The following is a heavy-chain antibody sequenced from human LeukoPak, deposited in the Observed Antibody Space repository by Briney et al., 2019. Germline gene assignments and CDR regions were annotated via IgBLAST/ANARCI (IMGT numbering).Heavy chain of an antibody. J-gene: IGHJ4*02. CDR2: TSDSGGTT. CDR3: AKDARRSSGWYFFDH. D-gene: IGHD6-19*01. V-gene: IGHV3-23*01. CDR1: GFTFSNLA. Sequence: GGSLRLSCAASGFTFSNLAMGWVRQAPGKRLEWVSVTSDSGGTTYYADSVKGRFTISRDNSRNTLYLQMNSLRVEDTAVYYCAKDARRSSGWYFFDHWGQGTLVTVSS.